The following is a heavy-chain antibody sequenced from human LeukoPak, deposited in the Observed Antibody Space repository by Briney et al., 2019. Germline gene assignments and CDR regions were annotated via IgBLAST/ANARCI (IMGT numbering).Heavy chain of an antibody. J-gene: IGHJ4*02. D-gene: IGHD3-10*01. CDR2: ISSSSSTT. CDR3: ATNYGSGSYYNFDY. CDR1: GFTFSGYS. Sequence: GGSLRLSCAASGFTFSGYSMNWVRQAPGKGLEWVSYISSSSSTTYYADSVKGRFTISRDSAKNSLYLQMNSLRAEDTAVYYCATNYGSGSYYNFDYWGQGTLVTASS. V-gene: IGHV3-48*04.